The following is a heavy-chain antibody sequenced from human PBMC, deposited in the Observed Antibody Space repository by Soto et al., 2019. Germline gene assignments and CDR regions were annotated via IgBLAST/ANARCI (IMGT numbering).Heavy chain of an antibody. CDR3: AGHSSGVPGYYYGMDV. CDR1: GGTFSSYA. CDR2: IIPIFGTA. J-gene: IGHJ6*02. D-gene: IGHD3-22*01. V-gene: IGHV1-69*12. Sequence: QVQLVQSGAEVKKPGSSVKVSCKASGGTFSSYAISWVRQAPGQGLEWMGGIIPIFGTADYAQKFQGSVTITADESTSTAYMELSSLRSEDTAVYYCAGHSSGVPGYYYGMDVWGQGTTVTVSS.